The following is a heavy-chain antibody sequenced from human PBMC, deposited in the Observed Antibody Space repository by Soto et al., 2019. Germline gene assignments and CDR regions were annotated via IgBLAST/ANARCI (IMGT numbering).Heavy chain of an antibody. CDR2: ISYSGST. J-gene: IGHJ4*02. D-gene: IGHD6-13*01. Sequence: SETLSLTCTVSGGNISSYYWSWIRRPPGKGLEWIGYISYSGSTNYNPSLKGRVTMSVDTSRNQFSLKLTSVTAADTAVYYCARIDSSSWYGCDYWGQGTLVTAPQ. CDR3: ARIDSSSWYGCDY. V-gene: IGHV4-59*01. CDR1: GGNISSYY.